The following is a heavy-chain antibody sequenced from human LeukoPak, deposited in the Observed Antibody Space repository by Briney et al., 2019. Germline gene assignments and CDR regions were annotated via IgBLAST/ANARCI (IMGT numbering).Heavy chain of an antibody. V-gene: IGHV3-30*04. J-gene: IGHJ4*02. CDR3: ARDASYYGSGSYYNGDY. CDR1: GFTFSSYA. CDR2: ISYDGSNK. Sequence: GGSLRLSCAASGFTFSSYAMHWVRQAPGKGLEWVAVISYDGSNKYYADSVKGRFTISRDNSKNTLYLQMNSLRAEDTAVYYCARDASYYGSGSYYNGDYWGQGTLVTVSS. D-gene: IGHD3-10*01.